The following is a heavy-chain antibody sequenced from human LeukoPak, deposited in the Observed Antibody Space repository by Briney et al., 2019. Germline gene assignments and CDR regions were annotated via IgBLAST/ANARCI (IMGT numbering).Heavy chain of an antibody. V-gene: IGHV4-59*04. Sequence: PSETLSLTCTVSGGSISSYYWSWIRQPPGKGLEWIGSIYHSGSTYYNPSLKSRVTISVDTSKNQFSLKLSSVTAADTAVYYCARRHYNTSGFHYGDYWGQGTLVTVSS. D-gene: IGHD3-22*01. J-gene: IGHJ4*02. CDR1: GGSISSYY. CDR2: IYHSGST. CDR3: ARRHYNTSGFHYGDY.